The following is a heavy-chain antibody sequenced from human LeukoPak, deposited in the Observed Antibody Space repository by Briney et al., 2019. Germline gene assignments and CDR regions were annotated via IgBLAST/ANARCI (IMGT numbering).Heavy chain of an antibody. CDR1: GASISRSNSY. V-gene: IGHV4-39*07. CDR2: IYYSGDT. J-gene: IGHJ4*02. Sequence: SETLSLTCIVSGASISRSNSYWGWIRQPPGKGLEWIGSIYYSGDTYYNLSLKSRVLISVDTSKNQFSLKLSSVTAADTAVYYCARGLMVRGVLDYWGQGTLVTVSS. D-gene: IGHD3-10*01. CDR3: ARGLMVRGVLDY.